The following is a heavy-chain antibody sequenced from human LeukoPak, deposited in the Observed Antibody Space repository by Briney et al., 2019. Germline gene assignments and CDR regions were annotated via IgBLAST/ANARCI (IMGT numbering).Heavy chain of an antibody. D-gene: IGHD3/OR15-3a*01. Sequence: PSETLSLTCTVSGYSISSGYFWGWIRQPPGKGLEWIGSFYHSGITYYNPSLKSRVTISVEMSKNQFSLKLTSVTAADTAVYYCARQTGSGLFILPGGQGTLVTVSS. J-gene: IGHJ4*02. CDR1: GYSISSGYF. CDR3: ARQTGSGLFILP. CDR2: FYHSGIT. V-gene: IGHV4-38-2*02.